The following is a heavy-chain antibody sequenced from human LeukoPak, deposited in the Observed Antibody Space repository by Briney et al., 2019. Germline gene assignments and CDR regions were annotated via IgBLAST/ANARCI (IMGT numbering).Heavy chain of an antibody. D-gene: IGHD3/OR15-3a*01. V-gene: IGHV4-34*01. J-gene: IGHJ5*02. CDR3: ARLRGLVNWFDP. CDR2: INHSGST. Sequence: SETLSLTCAVYGGSFSGYYWSWIRQPPGKGLEWIGEINHSGSTNYNPSLKSRVTISVDTSKNQFSLKLSSVTAADTAVYYCARLRGLVNWFDPWGQGTLVTVSS. CDR1: GGSFSGYY.